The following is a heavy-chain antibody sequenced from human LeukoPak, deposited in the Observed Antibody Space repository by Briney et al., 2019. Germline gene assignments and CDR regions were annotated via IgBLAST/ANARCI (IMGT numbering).Heavy chain of an antibody. CDR1: GGSFSGYY. J-gene: IGHJ4*02. V-gene: IGHV4-34*01. D-gene: IGHD3-10*01. CDR3: ARGSLRYGSGSYYDG. Sequence: SETLSLTCAVYGGSFSGYYWSWIRQPPDKGLEWIGKINHSGSSNYNPSLKSRVTISVDTSKNQFSLNLNSVTAADTAVYYCARGSLRYGSGSYYDGWGQGTLVIVSS. CDR2: INHSGSS.